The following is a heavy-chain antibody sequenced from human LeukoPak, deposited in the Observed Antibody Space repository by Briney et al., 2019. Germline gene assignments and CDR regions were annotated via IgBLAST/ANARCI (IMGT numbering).Heavy chain of an antibody. Sequence: PGGSLRLSCAASGFTFSSYWMSWVRQAPGKGLEWVANIKQDGSEKYYVDSVKGRFTISRDNAKNSLYLQVNSLRAEDTAVYYCARGLGYCSGDSCSGPGVFDYWGQGTLVTVSS. CDR1: GFTFSSYW. CDR3: ARGLGYCSGDSCSGPGVFDY. V-gene: IGHV3-7*01. CDR2: IKQDGSEK. D-gene: IGHD2-15*01. J-gene: IGHJ4*02.